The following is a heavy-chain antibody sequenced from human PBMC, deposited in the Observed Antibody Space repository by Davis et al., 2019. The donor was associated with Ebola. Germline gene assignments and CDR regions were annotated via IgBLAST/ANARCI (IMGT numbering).Heavy chain of an antibody. D-gene: IGHD3-9*01. J-gene: IGHJ4*02. Sequence: GESLKISCAASGFTFTSYGMHWVRQAPGKGLEWVAVISYDESTKYYAGSVKGRFTISRDNSKNTLYLQMDSLRDDDTAVYYCARDEKTGEYYFDQWGQGTLVTVSS. CDR3: ARDEKTGEYYFDQ. CDR2: ISYDESTK. CDR1: GFTFTSYG. V-gene: IGHV3-30*03.